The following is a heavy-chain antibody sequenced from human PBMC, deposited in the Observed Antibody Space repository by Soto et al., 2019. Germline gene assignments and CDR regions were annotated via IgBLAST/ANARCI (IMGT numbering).Heavy chain of an antibody. CDR1: GFTFSRYG. V-gene: IGHV3-23*01. Sequence: EVQVLESGGGLVQPGGSLRLSCAASGFTFSRYGMNWVRQAPGKGLEWVSGVRSDGDTTYNADSVKGRFTVSRDNFKNTVDLQMNSLRVEDTAVYYCAEGKGVGATTDGANCWGQGTLVTVSS. CDR2: VRSDGDTT. CDR3: AEGKGVGATTDGANC. D-gene: IGHD1-26*01. J-gene: IGHJ4*02.